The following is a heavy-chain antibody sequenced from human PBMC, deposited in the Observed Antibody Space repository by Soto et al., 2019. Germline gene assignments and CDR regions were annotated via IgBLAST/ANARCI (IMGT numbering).Heavy chain of an antibody. Sequence: QVQLQQWGAGLLKPSETLSLTCAVYGGSFSGYYWSWIRQPPGKGLEWIGEINHSGSTNYNPSLKSRVTISVDTSKNQFSLKLRSVTAADTAVYYCARGTLMITFGGVIAHNWFDPWGQGTLVTVSS. D-gene: IGHD3-16*02. V-gene: IGHV4-34*01. J-gene: IGHJ5*02. CDR2: INHSGST. CDR1: GGSFSGYY. CDR3: ARGTLMITFGGVIAHNWFDP.